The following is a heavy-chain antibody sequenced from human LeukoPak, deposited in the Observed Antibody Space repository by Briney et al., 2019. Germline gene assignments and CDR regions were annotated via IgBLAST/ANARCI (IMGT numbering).Heavy chain of an antibody. CDR3: AKDAAMATYHSFDY. V-gene: IGHV3-23*01. CDR1: GFTFSSYA. Sequence: HPGGSLRLSCAASGFTFSSYAMSWVRQAPGKGLEWVSAISGSGGSTYYADSVKRLFTISGDNSKKTLYLKINSLRAEDTAVYYCAKDAAMATYHSFDYWGQGTLVTVSS. CDR2: ISGSGGST. D-gene: IGHD5-24*01. J-gene: IGHJ4*02.